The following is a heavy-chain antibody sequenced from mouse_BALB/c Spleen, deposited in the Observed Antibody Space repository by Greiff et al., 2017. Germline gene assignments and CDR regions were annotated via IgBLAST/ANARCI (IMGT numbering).Heavy chain of an antibody. CDR3: VGQRGKVDV. Sequence: DVQLVESGGGLVQPKGSLKLSCAASGFTFNTYAMNWVRQAPGKGLEWVARIRSKSNNYATYYADSVKDRFTISRDDSQSMLYLQMNNLKTEDTARYCCVGQRGKVDVWGAGTTVTVSS. D-gene: IGHD3-3*01. CDR1: GFTFNTYA. V-gene: IGHV10-1*02. J-gene: IGHJ1*01. CDR2: IRSKSNNYAT.